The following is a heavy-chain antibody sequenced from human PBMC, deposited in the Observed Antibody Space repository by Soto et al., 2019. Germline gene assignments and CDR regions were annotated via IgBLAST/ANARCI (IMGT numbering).Heavy chain of an antibody. Sequence: SETLSLTCTVSGGSISSSIYYWGWIRQPPGKGLEWIGSIYYSGSTYYNPSLKSRVTISVDKSKNQFSLKLSSVTAADTAVYYCARDQYYYGMDVWGQGTTVTVSS. V-gene: IGHV4-39*07. J-gene: IGHJ6*02. CDR2: IYYSGST. CDR3: ARDQYYYGMDV. CDR1: GGSISSSIYY.